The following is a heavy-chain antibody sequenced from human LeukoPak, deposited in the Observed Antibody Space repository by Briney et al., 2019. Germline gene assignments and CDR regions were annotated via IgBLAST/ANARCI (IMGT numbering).Heavy chain of an antibody. J-gene: IGHJ6*02. Sequence: GGSLRLSCAASRFTFSSYWMSWVRQAPGKGLEWVANIKEDGSEKYYVDSVKGRFTISRDNAKTSLYLQMNSLRAEDTAVYYCARYGSGSYYYYYGMDVWGQGTTATVSS. D-gene: IGHD3-10*01. CDR1: RFTFSSYW. V-gene: IGHV3-7*01. CDR2: IKEDGSEK. CDR3: ARYGSGSYYYYYGMDV.